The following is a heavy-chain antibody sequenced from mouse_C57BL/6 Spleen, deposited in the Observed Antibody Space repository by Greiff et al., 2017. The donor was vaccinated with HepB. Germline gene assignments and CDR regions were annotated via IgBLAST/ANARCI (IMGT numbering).Heavy chain of an antibody. V-gene: IGHV1-15*01. D-gene: IGHD2-5*01. CDR1: GYTFTDYE. CDR3: TRRRSNYPYYFDY. CDR2: IDPETGGT. J-gene: IGHJ2*01. Sequence: QVQLQQSGAELVRPGASVTPSCKASGYTFTDYEMHWVKQTPVHGLEWIGAIDPETGGTAYNQKFKGKAILTADKSSSTAYMELRSLTSEDSAVYYCTRRRSNYPYYFDYWGQGTTLTVSS.